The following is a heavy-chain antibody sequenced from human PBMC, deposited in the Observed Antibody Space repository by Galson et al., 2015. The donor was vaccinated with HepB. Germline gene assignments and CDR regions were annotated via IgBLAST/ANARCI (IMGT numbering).Heavy chain of an antibody. D-gene: IGHD6-19*01. V-gene: IGHV3-23*01. J-gene: IGHJ4*02. CDR2: ITPSGDNT. CDR1: GFTFSYYV. CDR3: AKVFPEKTDGWYRQALYYFDS. Sequence: SLRLSCAASGFTFSYYVMSWVRQAPGKGLEWVSAITPSGDNTFSADSMKGRFTISRDNSRNTLFLHMNSLRADDTAIYFCAKVFPEKTDGWYRQALYYFDSWGQGTRVTVSS.